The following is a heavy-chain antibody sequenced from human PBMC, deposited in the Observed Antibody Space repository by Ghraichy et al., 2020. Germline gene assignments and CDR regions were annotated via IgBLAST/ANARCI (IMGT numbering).Heavy chain of an antibody. V-gene: IGHV3-23*01. Sequence: GGSLRLSCAASGFTFSSYAMSWVRQAPGKGLEWVSVISGSGGSTYYADSVKGRFTISRDNSKNTLYLQMNSLRAEDTAVYYCALFWSGYRTHFDYWGRGTLVTVSS. J-gene: IGHJ4*02. CDR3: ALFWSGYRTHFDY. D-gene: IGHD3-3*01. CDR2: ISGSGGST. CDR1: GFTFSSYA.